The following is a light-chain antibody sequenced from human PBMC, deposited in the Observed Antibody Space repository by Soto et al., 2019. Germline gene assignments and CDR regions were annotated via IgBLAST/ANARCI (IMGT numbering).Light chain of an antibody. CDR2: SNN. J-gene: IGLJ3*02. CDR1: SSNIGSNY. V-gene: IGLV1-47*02. Sequence: QSVLTQPPSASGTPGQRVTISCSGSSSNIGSNYVYWYQQLPGTAPKLLIYSNNQRPSGVPDRFSGSKSGTSASLAISGLLSEDDADYYCAAWDDSLSGGVFGGGTKLTVL. CDR3: AAWDDSLSGGV.